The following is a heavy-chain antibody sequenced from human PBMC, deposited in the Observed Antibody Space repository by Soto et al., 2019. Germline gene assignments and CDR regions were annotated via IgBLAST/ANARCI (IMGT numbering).Heavy chain of an antibody. CDR1: GYSFTSYW. CDR2: IDPSDSYT. CDR3: ARLDIVLNPDYGMDV. Sequence: GESLKISCKGSGYSFTSYWISWVRQMPGKGLEWMGRIDPSDSYTNYSPSFQGHVTISADKSISTAYLQWSSLKASDTAMYYCARLDIVLNPDYGMDVWGQGTTVTVSS. J-gene: IGHJ6*02. D-gene: IGHD2-8*01. V-gene: IGHV5-10-1*01.